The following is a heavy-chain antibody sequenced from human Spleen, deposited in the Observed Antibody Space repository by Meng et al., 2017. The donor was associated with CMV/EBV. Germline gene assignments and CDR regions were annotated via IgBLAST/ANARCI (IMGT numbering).Heavy chain of an antibody. D-gene: IGHD3-10*01. V-gene: IGHV3-21*04. CDR2: ISSSSSYI. J-gene: IGHJ5*02. CDR3: ARDPGGSGRGFDP. Sequence: GESLKISCAASGFTFSSYSMNWVRQAPGKGLEWVSSISSSSSYIYYADSVKGRFTISRDNSKNTLYLQMNSLRSDDTAVYYCARDPGGSGRGFDPWGQGTLVTVSS. CDR1: GFTFSSYS.